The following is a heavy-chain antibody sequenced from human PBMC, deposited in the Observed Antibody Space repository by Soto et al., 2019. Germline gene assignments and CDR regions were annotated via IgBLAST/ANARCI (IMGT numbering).Heavy chain of an antibody. CDR2: ISGSGGST. CDR1: GFTFSSYA. CDR3: ARESERIVADYYYGMDV. V-gene: IGHV3-23*01. D-gene: IGHD5-12*01. J-gene: IGHJ6*02. Sequence: GGSLRLSCAASGFTFSSYAMSWVRQAPGKGLEWVSAISGSGGSTYYADSVKGRFTISRDNAKNSLYLQMNSLRAEDTAVYYCARESERIVADYYYGMDVWGQGTTVTVSS.